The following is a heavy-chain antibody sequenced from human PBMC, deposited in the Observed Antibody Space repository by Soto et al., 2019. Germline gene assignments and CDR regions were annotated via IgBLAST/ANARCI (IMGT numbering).Heavy chain of an antibody. V-gene: IGHV3-48*03. CDR1: EFTFSSYE. Sequence: GGSLSLSCAAAEFTFSSYEMNWVRQAPGKGLEWVSYISSSGSTIYYADSAKGRFTISRDNSKDTLYLQMNSLRAEDTAVYYCARSAKQLGNWFDPWGQGTLVTVSS. CDR3: ARSAKQLGNWFDP. CDR2: ISSSGSTI. J-gene: IGHJ5*02. D-gene: IGHD6-6*01.